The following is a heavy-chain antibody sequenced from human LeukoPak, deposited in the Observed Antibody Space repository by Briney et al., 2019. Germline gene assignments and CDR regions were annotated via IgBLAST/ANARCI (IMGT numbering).Heavy chain of an antibody. J-gene: IGHJ4*02. CDR1: GFTFSSYV. Sequence: GGSLRLFCAASGFTFSSYVMRWVRQPPGKGLEWVSSISASGGTTYYADSVKGRFTICRDISRNTLYLQMSSLTAEDTAVYYCAKAGGRSYYDSSGSAIDYWGQGTLVTVSS. CDR2: ISASGGTT. D-gene: IGHD3-22*01. V-gene: IGHV3-23*01. CDR3: AKAGGRSYYDSSGSAIDY.